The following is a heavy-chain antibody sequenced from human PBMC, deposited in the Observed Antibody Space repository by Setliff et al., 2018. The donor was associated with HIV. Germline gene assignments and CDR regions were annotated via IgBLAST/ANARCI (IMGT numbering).Heavy chain of an antibody. D-gene: IGHD1-26*01. CDR2: ISAYNGNT. V-gene: IGHV1-18*01. Sequence: GASVKVSCKASGDTFTSYGISWVRQAPGQGLEWMGWISAYNGNTNYAQKLQGRVTMTTDTSTSTAYMELRSLRSDDTAVYYCARDGDKWEPPRLDSWGQGTLVTVSS. CDR3: ARDGDKWEPPRLDS. J-gene: IGHJ4*02. CDR1: GDTFTSYG.